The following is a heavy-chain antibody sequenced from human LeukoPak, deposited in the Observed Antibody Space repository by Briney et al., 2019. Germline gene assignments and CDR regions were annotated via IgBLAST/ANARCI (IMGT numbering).Heavy chain of an antibody. V-gene: IGHV4-34*01. Sequence: SETLSLTCAVYGGSFSGYYWSWIRQPPGKGLEWIGEINHGGSTNYNPSLKSRVTISVDTSKNQFSLKLSSVTAADTAVYYCARGDHSLDPWGQGTLVTVSS. CDR3: ARGDHSLDP. CDR1: GGSFSGYY. J-gene: IGHJ5*02. CDR2: INHGGST.